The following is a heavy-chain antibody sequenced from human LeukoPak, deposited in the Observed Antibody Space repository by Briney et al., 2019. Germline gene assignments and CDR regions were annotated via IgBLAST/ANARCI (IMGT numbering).Heavy chain of an antibody. CDR3: ARVMAVAENGMDV. CDR1: GFTFSSYG. D-gene: IGHD6-19*01. CDR2: ISYDGSNK. V-gene: IGHV3-30*03. Sequence: GGSLRLSCAASGFTFSSYGMHWVRQAPGKGLEWVAVISYDGSNKYYADSVKGRFTISRDNSKNTLYLQMNSLRAEDTAVYYCARVMAVAENGMDVWGQGTTVTVSS. J-gene: IGHJ6*02.